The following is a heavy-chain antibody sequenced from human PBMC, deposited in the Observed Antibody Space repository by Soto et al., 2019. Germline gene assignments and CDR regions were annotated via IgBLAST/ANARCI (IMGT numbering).Heavy chain of an antibody. Sequence: ASVKVSCKASGYTFTSYGISWVRQAPGQGLEWMGWISAYNGNTNYAQKLQGRVTMTTDTSTSTAYMELRSLRSDDTAVYYCARSPGSGSYFAGLYWFAPSGQGTLVIVSS. CDR2: ISAYNGNT. CDR3: ARSPGSGSYFAGLYWFAP. CDR1: GYTFTSYG. D-gene: IGHD1-26*01. V-gene: IGHV1-18*01. J-gene: IGHJ5*02.